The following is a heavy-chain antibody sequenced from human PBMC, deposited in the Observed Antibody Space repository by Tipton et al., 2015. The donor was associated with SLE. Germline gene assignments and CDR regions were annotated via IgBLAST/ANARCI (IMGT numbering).Heavy chain of an antibody. CDR1: GGSFSGYY. J-gene: IGHJ4*02. D-gene: IGHD2-2*01. Sequence: TLFLTCAVYGGSFSGYYWSWIRQPPGKGLEWIGEINHSGSTNYNPSLKSRVTISVDTSKNQFSLKLSSVTAADTAVYYCARDGDRYCSSTSCYPVWYFDYWGQGTLVTVSS. CDR3: ARDGDRYCSSTSCYPVWYFDY. V-gene: IGHV4-34*01. CDR2: INHSGST.